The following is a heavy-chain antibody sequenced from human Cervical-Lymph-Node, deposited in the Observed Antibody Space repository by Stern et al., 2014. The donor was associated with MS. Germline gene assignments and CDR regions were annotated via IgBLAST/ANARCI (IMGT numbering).Heavy chain of an antibody. CDR2: ISSSSSYI. CDR1: GFTFSSYS. Sequence: EVQLVESGGGLVKPGGSLRLSCAASGFTFSSYSMNWVRQAPGQGLEWVSSISSSSSYIYDADSVKGRFTIPRDNAKNSLYLEMNSLRVEDTAVYYCAREKGACSGDDCDETFDSWGQGTLVTVSS. CDR3: AREKGACSGDDCDETFDS. D-gene: IGHD2-21*02. V-gene: IGHV3-21*06. J-gene: IGHJ4*02.